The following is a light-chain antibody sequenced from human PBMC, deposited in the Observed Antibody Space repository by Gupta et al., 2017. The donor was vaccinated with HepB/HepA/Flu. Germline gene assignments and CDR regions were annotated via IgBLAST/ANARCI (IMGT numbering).Light chain of an antibody. CDR1: SSDVGGYNY. Sequence: QSALTQPASVSGSPGQSIPISCTGNSSDVGGYNYVSWYQQHPGKAPNLMIYDESNRPSGVPNRFSGSKSANTASLTIAGLQAEDAADYYCTSYTSSSNLVVFGTGTKVTVL. J-gene: IGLJ1*01. V-gene: IGLV2-14*03. CDR3: TSYTSSSNLVV. CDR2: DES.